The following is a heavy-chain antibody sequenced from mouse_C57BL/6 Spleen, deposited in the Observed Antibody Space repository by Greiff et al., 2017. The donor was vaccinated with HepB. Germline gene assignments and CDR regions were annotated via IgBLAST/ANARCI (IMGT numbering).Heavy chain of an antibody. V-gene: IGHV1-15*01. Sequence: VQLQQSGAELVRPGASVTLSCKASGYTFTDYEMHWVKQTPVHGLEWIGAIDPETGGTAYNQKFKGKAILTADKSSSTAYMELRSLTSEDSAVYYCTRFYCGSGDDWGQGTTLTVSS. CDR1: GYTFTDYE. D-gene: IGHD1-1*01. J-gene: IGHJ2*01. CDR2: IDPETGGT. CDR3: TRFYCGSGDD.